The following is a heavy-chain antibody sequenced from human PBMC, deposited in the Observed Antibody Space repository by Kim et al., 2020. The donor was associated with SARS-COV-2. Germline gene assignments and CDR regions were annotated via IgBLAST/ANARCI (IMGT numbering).Heavy chain of an antibody. V-gene: IGHV3-66*01. CDR2: IYSGGST. Sequence: GGSLRLSCAASGFTVSSNYMSWVRQAPGKGLEWVSVIYSGGSTYYADSVKGRFTISRDNSKNTLYLQMNSLRAEDTAVYYCARSSGPMYYYYGMDVWGQGTTVTVSS. CDR1: GFTVSSNY. J-gene: IGHJ6*02. CDR3: ARSSGPMYYYYGMDV. D-gene: IGHD3-22*01.